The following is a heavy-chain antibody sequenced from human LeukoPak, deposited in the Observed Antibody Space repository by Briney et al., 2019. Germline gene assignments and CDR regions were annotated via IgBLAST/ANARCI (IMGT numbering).Heavy chain of an antibody. D-gene: IGHD7-27*01. CDR2: MSSKSGST. CDR1: GYTFTSYD. J-gene: IGHJ4*02. CDR3: VGGSPNWVFDS. Sequence: ASVKLSCMASGYTFTSYDINWVRLATGHGFKWMGWMSSKSGSTGSAQHCQGRVTMTWDTSISTASVALSSLISEDTAVYYCVGGSPNWVFDSWRQRTLVTVSS. V-gene: IGHV1-8*01.